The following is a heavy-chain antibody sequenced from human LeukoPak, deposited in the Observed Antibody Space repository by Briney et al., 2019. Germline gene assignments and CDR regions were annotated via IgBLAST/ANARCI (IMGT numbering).Heavy chain of an antibody. V-gene: IGHV4-39*01. D-gene: IGHD1-20*01. J-gene: IGHJ4*02. CDR3: ARQIITGTARGYPDS. Sequence: SETLSLTCTVAGGSISSSYYRGWIRQPPGKGLEWIGTISYSGDTFYNPSLQSRVTISVDTSKIQFSLKLTSVTDADTAVYYCARQIITGTARGYPDSWGQGTLVTVSS. CDR1: GGSISSSYY. CDR2: ISYSGDT.